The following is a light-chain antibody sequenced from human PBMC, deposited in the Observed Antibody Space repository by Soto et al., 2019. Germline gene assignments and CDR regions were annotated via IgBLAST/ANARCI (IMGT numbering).Light chain of an antibody. J-gene: IGKJ4*01. CDR1: QSITNF. CDR2: AAS. V-gene: IGKV1-39*01. Sequence: DIQMTQSPSSLSASVGDRVTITCRASQSITNFLNWYQQKPGKAPKVLIYAASSLQSGVPARFSGSGSGTDFTLTISSLQPEDFATYDCQQSYSTPLTFGGGTKVEIK. CDR3: QQSYSTPLT.